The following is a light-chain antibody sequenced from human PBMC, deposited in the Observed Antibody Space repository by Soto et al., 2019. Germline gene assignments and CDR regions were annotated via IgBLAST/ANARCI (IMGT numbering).Light chain of an antibody. CDR2: EVS. V-gene: IGLV2-23*02. Sequence: QSALTQPASVSGSPGQSITISCTGTSSDVGSYNLVSWYQQHPGKAPKLMIYEVSKRPSGVSNRFSGSKSGNTASLTISGLQGEDEADYYCCSYAGSSLYVFGTGTKVTVL. J-gene: IGLJ1*01. CDR1: SSDVGSYNL. CDR3: CSYAGSSLYV.